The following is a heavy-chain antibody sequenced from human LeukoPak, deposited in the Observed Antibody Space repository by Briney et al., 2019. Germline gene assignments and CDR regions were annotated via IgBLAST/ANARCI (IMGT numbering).Heavy chain of an antibody. J-gene: IGHJ5*02. CDR2: IYTSGST. CDR3: ARDHSKIESTGWFDP. Sequence: SEALSLTCTVSGGSISSYYWSWIRQPTGKGLEWIGRIYTSGSTNYNPSLKSRVTMSVDTSKNQFSLKLSSVTAADTAVYYCARDHSKIESTGWFDPWGQGTLVTVSS. V-gene: IGHV4-4*07. CDR1: GGSISSYY. D-gene: IGHD4-4*01.